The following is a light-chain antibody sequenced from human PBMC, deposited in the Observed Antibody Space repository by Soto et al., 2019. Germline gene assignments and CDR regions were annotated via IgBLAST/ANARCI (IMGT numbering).Light chain of an antibody. Sequence: SYELTQPPSVSLAPGKTARITCGGNNIGSKSVHWYQQKPGQAPVLVIYYDSDRPSGIPERFSGSNSGNTATLTISRVEAGDEADYYCQVWDSSSDHPGVVFGGGTKVTVL. CDR3: QVWDSSSDHPGVV. J-gene: IGLJ2*01. CDR1: NIGSKS. V-gene: IGLV3-21*04. CDR2: YDS.